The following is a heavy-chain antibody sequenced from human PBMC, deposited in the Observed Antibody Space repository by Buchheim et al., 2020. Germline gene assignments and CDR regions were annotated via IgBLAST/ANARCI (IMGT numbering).Heavy chain of an antibody. CDR3: ARDYSSGWYGHYGMDV. J-gene: IGHJ6*04. V-gene: IGHV3-48*04. CDR1: GFTFSSYS. D-gene: IGHD6-19*01. Sequence: EVQLVESGGGLVQPGGSLRLSCAASGFTFSSYSMNWVRQAPGKGLEWVSYISSSSSTIYYADSVKGRFTISRDNAKNSLYMQMNSLRAEDTAVYYCARDYSSGWYGHYGMDVWGKGTT. CDR2: ISSSSSTI.